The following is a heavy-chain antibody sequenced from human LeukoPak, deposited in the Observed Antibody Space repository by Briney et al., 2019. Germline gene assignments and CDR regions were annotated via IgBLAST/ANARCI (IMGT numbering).Heavy chain of an antibody. CDR3: ASRQGCSSTSCPHDY. Sequence: PGESLKISCRCSGYSFTTYVIGWVRQMPGKGREWMGIGDPGDSDTRYTPSFPGQVTLSADTSITTAYLQWSSLNASATAMYYCASRQGCSSTSCPHDYWGQGPLVTVSP. CDR2: GDPGDSDT. V-gene: IGHV5-51*01. J-gene: IGHJ4*02. CDR1: GYSFTTYV. D-gene: IGHD2-2*01.